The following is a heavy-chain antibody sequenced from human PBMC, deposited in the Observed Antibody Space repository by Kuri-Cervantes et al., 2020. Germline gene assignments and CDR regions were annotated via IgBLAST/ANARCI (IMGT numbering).Heavy chain of an antibody. CDR2: IYSGGST. CDR1: GFTVSSNY. CDR3: ARTQTNTAMGRNAFDI. D-gene: IGHD5-18*01. Sequence: LSLTCAASGFTVSSNYMSWVRQAPGKGLEWVSVIYSGGSTYYADSVKGRFTISRDNSKNTLYLQMNSLRAEDTAVYYCARTQTNTAMGRNAFDIWGQGTMVTVSS. J-gene: IGHJ3*02. V-gene: IGHV3-53*01.